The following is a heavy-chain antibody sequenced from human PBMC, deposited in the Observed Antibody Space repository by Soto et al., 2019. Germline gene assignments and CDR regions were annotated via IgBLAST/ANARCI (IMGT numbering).Heavy chain of an antibody. CDR2: IIPIFGTA. CDR3: ARDEAAAALTAEYFQH. CDR1: GGTFSSYA. Sequence: QVQLVQSGAEVKKPGSSVKVSCKASGGTFSSYAISWVRQAPGQGLEWMGGIIPIFGTANYAQKFQGRVTITADESTSTAYMELSSLRSEDTAAYYCARDEAAAALTAEYFQHWGQGTLVTVSS. V-gene: IGHV1-69*01. D-gene: IGHD6-13*01. J-gene: IGHJ1*01.